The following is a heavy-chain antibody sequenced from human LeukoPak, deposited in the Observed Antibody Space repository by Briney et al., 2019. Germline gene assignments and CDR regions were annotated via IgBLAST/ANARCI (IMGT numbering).Heavy chain of an antibody. CDR2: INPSVGGT. CDR3: ARHGSGRYYPAEGRVDY. CDR1: GYGFTSYY. Sequence: ASVKVSCKAFGYGFTSYYIHWVRQAPGQGLEWMGIINPSVGGTTYARKFQGRVTMTRDTSTSTVYMELSSLGSEDTAVYYCARHGSGRYYPAEGRVDYWGQGTLVTVSS. V-gene: IGHV1-46*03. D-gene: IGHD3-10*01. J-gene: IGHJ4*02.